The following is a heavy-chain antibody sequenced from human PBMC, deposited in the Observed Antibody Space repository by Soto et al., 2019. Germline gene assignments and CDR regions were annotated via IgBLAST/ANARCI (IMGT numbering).Heavy chain of an antibody. CDR1: GGSISSYY. CDR2: IYYSGST. V-gene: IGHV4-59*01. D-gene: IGHD3-9*01. Sequence: SETLSLTCTVAGGSISSYYLSWIRQPPGKGLEWIGYIYYSGSTNYNPSLKSRVTISVDTSKNQFSLKLSSVTAADTAVYYCARARNYDILTGFDYWGQGTLVTVSS. CDR3: ARARNYDILTGFDY. J-gene: IGHJ4*02.